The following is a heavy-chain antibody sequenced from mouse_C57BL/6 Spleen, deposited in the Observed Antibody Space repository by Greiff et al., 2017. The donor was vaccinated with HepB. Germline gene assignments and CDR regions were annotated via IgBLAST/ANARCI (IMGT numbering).Heavy chain of an antibody. J-gene: IGHJ3*01. V-gene: IGHV1-26*01. Sequence: EVQLQQSGPELVKPGASVKISCKASGYTFNDYYMNWVKQSHGKSLEWIGDINPNNGGTSYNQKFKGKATLTVDKSSSTAYMERRSLTSEDSAVYYCAPTGTGFAYWGQGTLVTVSA. CDR2: INPNNGGT. D-gene: IGHD4-1*02. CDR3: APTGTGFAY. CDR1: GYTFNDYY.